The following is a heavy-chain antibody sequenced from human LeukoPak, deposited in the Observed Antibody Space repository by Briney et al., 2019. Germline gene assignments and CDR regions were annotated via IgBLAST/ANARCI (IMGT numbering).Heavy chain of an antibody. CDR1: GVSISSSNSY. CDR2: IFRSGST. CDR3: ARGEQMSDAFDI. J-gene: IGHJ3*02. Sequence: PSETLSLTCTVSGVSISSSNSYWGWIRQPPGKGLEWIGNIFRSGSTYYNTSLKSRVTISVDTSKNQFSLKLSSVTAADTAVYYCARGEQMSDAFDIWGQGTMVTVSS. D-gene: IGHD1/OR15-1a*01. V-gene: IGHV4-39*07.